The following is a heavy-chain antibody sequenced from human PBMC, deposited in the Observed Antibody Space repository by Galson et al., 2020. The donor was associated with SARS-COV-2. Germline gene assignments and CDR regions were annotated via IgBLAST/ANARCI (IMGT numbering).Heavy chain of an antibody. CDR2: VYSSGDT. CDR1: GASITSADYY. D-gene: IGHD3-16*01. Sequence: ASETLSLTCSVPGASITSADYYWAWIRQPPGKGLEWIGTVYSSGDTFYNSSLNSRLTISIDTSKNQFSLKLDSVTAADTAVYYCARGHKSEKGGSISYHYGIDVWGQGTTVIVSS. V-gene: IGHV4-39*07. CDR3: ARGHKSEKGGSISYHYGIDV. J-gene: IGHJ6*02.